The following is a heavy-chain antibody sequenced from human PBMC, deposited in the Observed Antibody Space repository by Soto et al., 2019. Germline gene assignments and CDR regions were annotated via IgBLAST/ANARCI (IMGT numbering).Heavy chain of an antibody. J-gene: IGHJ4*02. V-gene: IGHV3-74*01. D-gene: IGHD5-12*01. CDR2: IDNDGVGT. CDR1: GYTFSRHW. Sequence: GGSLRLSCEASGYTFSRHWMHWVRQVPGEGLMWVSRIDNDGVGTSYADSVKGRFTMSRDNAKNTLYLQMNNLRVEDTGVYFCARIGGSDPIHDFWGQGTLVTVSS. CDR3: ARIGGSDPIHDF.